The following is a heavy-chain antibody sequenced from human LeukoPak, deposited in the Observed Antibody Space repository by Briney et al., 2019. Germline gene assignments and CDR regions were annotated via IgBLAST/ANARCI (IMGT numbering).Heavy chain of an antibody. CDR3: ARGSLGETLDI. J-gene: IGHJ3*02. CDR2: IKPDGSEK. Sequence: GGSLRLSCAASGFTFSSYWMTWVRQAPGKGLEWVANIKPDGSEKYYVDSVKGRFTISRDNAKNSLYLQMNSLRAEDTAVYYCARGSLGETLDIWGQGTMVTVSS. V-gene: IGHV3-7*01. CDR1: GFTFSSYW. D-gene: IGHD3-16*01.